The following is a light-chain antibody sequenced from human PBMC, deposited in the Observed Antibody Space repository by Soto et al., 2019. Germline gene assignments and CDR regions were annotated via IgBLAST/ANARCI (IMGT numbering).Light chain of an antibody. CDR1: QSISSW. V-gene: IGKV1-5*03. J-gene: IGKJ5*01. CDR2: KAS. Sequence: DIQMTQSPSTLSASVGDRVTITCRASQSISSWLAWYHQKPGKAPKLLIYKASSLESGVPSRFSGSGSGTEFALTISSLQPDDFAAYDGQQYNSYSITCGQGTRLEIK. CDR3: QQYNSYSIT.